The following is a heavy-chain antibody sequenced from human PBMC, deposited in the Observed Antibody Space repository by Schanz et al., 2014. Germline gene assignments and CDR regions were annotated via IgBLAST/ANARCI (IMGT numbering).Heavy chain of an antibody. V-gene: IGHV1-69*09. Sequence: QVHVVQSGAVLKTPGASVNVSCKTSGQTVSSYFIQWVRQAPGQGLEWMGRITPFLGTADYAQNFQGRVTFTADTSTSTAYMELRNLRSDDTAVYYCVRDGDERLVVIFDQWGQGTLVTVSS. CDR1: GQTVSSYF. CDR3: VRDGDERLVVIFDQ. CDR2: ITPFLGTA. J-gene: IGHJ4*02. D-gene: IGHD3-22*01.